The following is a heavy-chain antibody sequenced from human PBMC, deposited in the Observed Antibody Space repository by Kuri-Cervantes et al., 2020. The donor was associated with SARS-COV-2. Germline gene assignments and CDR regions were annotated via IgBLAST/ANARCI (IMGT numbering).Heavy chain of an antibody. J-gene: IGHJ4*02. V-gene: IGHV1-3*01. CDR3: ARGIVVTFDY. CDR1: GYTITNYA. Sequence: ASVKVSCKASGYTITNYAMNRLRQVPGQRPEWMGSISVGRQNTKYSQKLQGRITITRDTSASTVYMELSSLTSADTAIYYCARGIVVTFDYWGQGTLVTVFS. CDR2: ISVGRQNT. D-gene: IGHD3-22*01.